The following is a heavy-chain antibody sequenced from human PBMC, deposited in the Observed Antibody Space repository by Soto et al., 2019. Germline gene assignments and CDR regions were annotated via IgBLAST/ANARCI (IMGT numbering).Heavy chain of an antibody. CDR1: GYTFTSYG. J-gene: IGHJ6*02. D-gene: IGHD3-16*01. CDR3: ARVEGVGDGRYYYYGMDV. CDR2: ISAYNGNT. V-gene: IGHV1-18*04. Sequence: ASVKVSCKASGYTFTSYGISWVRQAPGQELEWTGWISAYNGNTNYAQKLQGRVTITTDTSASTAYMELRSLRSDDTAVYYCARVEGVGDGRYYYYGMDVWGQGTTVTVSS.